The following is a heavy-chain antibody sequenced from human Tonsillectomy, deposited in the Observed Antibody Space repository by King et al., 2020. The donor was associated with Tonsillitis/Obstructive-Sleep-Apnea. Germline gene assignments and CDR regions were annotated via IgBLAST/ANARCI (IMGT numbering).Heavy chain of an antibody. V-gene: IGHV2-5*02. CDR3: AHTYTNPYHFDS. J-gene: IGHJ4*02. CDR1: GLSLTTSELG. D-gene: IGHD3-16*01. CDR2: IYWDDDK. Sequence: TLKESGPTLVRPTQTLTLTCTFSGLSLTTSELGVGWIRQPPGKALEWLALIYWDDDKRYRPSLRSRLTITKDTSKNQVVLTMTNMDPVDTGTYYCAHTYTNPYHFDSWGQGTLVTVSS.